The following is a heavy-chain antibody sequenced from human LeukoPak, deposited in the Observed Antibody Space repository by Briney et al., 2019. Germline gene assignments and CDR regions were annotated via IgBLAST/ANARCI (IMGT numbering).Heavy chain of an antibody. CDR3: ARGGGILRFLEWLSSRGMDV. Sequence: GGSLRLSCAASGFTFSSYWMSWLRQAPGKGLEGVANIKQDGSEKHYVDSVKGRFTISRDNAKNSLYLQMNSLRAEDTAVYYCARGGGILRFLEWLSSRGMDVWGQGTTVTVSS. J-gene: IGHJ6*02. CDR1: GFTFSSYW. CDR2: IKQDGSEK. D-gene: IGHD3-3*01. V-gene: IGHV3-7*01.